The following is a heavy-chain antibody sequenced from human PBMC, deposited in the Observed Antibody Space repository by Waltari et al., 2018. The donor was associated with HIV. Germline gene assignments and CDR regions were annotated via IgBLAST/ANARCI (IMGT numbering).Heavy chain of an antibody. CDR2: VVTAGET. Sequence: EVQLVESGGGLVQPGGSLRLSCAASGFIFTTYVMHWVRQRTGKGLEWVSAVVTAGETYYSDSVKGRLTISREDAKNSLFLQMNSLRAEDTALYYCARDTLGTLDYWGQGILITVSS. CDR3: ARDTLGTLDY. V-gene: IGHV3-13*01. CDR1: GFIFTTYV. J-gene: IGHJ4*02.